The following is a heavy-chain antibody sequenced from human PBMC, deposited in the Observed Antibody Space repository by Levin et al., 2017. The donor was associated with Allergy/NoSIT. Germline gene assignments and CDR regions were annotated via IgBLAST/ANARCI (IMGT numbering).Heavy chain of an antibody. CDR1: GGSISSSSYY. CDR2: IYYSGST. D-gene: IGHD1-26*01. J-gene: IGHJ4*02. CDR3: AREQAIGSVY. Sequence: SETLSLTCTVSGGSISSSSYYWGWIRQPPGKGLEWIGSIYYSGSTYYNPSLKSRVTISVDTSKNQFSLKLSSVTAADTAVYYCAREQAIGSVYWGQGTLVTVSS. V-gene: IGHV4-39*01.